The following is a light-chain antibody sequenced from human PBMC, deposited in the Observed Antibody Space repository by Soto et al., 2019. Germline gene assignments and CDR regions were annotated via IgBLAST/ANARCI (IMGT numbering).Light chain of an antibody. Sequence: IPMTPSPSSLSASVGDTVTITCRASQSISSYLNWYQQKPGKAPKLLIYAASSLQSGVPSRFSGSGSGTNFTLIISSLQPEDIATYYCQHLNNYPPTFGQGTRLEIK. J-gene: IGKJ5*01. CDR3: QHLNNYPPT. CDR1: QSISSY. V-gene: IGKV1-39*01. CDR2: AAS.